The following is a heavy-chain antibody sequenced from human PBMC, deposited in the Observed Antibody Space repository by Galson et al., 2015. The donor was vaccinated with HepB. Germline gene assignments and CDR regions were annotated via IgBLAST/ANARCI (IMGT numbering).Heavy chain of an antibody. Sequence: SVKVSCKASGGTFSSYAISWVRQAPGQGLEWMGWISAYNGNTNYAQKLQGRVTMTTDTSTSTAYMELRSLRSDDTAVYYCARADYYDILTGYPGGYWGQGTLVTVSS. CDR1: GGTFSSYA. CDR2: ISAYNGNT. J-gene: IGHJ4*02. V-gene: IGHV1-18*01. CDR3: ARADYYDILTGYPGGY. D-gene: IGHD3-9*01.